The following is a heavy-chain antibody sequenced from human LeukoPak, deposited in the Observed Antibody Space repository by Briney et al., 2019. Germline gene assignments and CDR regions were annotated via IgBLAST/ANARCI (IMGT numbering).Heavy chain of an antibody. D-gene: IGHD5-24*01. J-gene: IGHJ4*02. CDR2: ASGNT. Sequence: SETLSLTCTVSGDSISSYYWSWIRQPAGKGLEWIGHASGNTKYNPSLKSRVTMSVDTSKNQFSLKVGSVTAADTAVYYCARHGNYRYFFDCWGQGILVTVSS. V-gene: IGHV4-4*07. CDR1: GDSISSYY. CDR3: ARHGNYRYFFDC.